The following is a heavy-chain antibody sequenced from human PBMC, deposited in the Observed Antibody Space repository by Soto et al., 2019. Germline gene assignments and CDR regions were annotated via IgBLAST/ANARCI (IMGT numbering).Heavy chain of an antibody. CDR3: ARTPDI. Sequence: PSETLSLTCAVSGGPITSRTYSWSWIRQPPGKGLEWIGYIYHRGSTYYNPSLKSRVTISVDRSKNQFSLKLSSVTAADTAVYYCARTPDIWGQGTMVTVSS. J-gene: IGHJ3*02. V-gene: IGHV4-30-2*01. CDR1: GGPITSRTYS. CDR2: IYHRGST.